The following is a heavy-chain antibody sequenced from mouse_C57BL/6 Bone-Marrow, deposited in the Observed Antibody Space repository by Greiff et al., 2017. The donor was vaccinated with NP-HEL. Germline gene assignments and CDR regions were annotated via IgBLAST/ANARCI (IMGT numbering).Heavy chain of an antibody. V-gene: IGHV1-81*01. Sequence: QVQLQQSGAELARPGASVKLSCKASGYTFTSYGISWVKQRTGQGLEWIGEIYPRSGNTYYNEKFKGKATLTADKSSSTAYMELRSLTSEDSAVYFCARGGSYLNWYFDVWGTGTTVTVSS. CDR3: ARGGSYLNWYFDV. J-gene: IGHJ1*03. D-gene: IGHD1-1*02. CDR1: GYTFTSYG. CDR2: IYPRSGNT.